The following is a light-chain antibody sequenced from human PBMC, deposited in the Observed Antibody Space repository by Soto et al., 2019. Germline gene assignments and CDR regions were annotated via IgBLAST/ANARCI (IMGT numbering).Light chain of an antibody. Sequence: DIQLTQSPSFLSASVGDRVTITCRASQGISSRLAWYQQKPGKAPKLLIHSASSLHSGVPSRFSGSGSGTEFPLTLTSLQPEDVATYYCQQREGNPITFGQGTRLEIK. J-gene: IGKJ5*01. CDR2: SAS. CDR1: QGISSR. CDR3: QQREGNPIT. V-gene: IGKV1-9*01.